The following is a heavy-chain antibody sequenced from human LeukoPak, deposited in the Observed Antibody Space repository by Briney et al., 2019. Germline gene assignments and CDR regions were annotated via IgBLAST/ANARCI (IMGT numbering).Heavy chain of an antibody. J-gene: IGHJ4*02. CDR2: IYHTGST. D-gene: IGHD6-13*01. CDR3: ARERAAAGKHFDY. Sequence: SGTLSLTCAVSGDSINRSNWWSWVRQAPGKGLEWIGEIYHTGSTNHNPSLKSRVTISVDKSKNQFSMKLSSVAAADTAVYYCARERAAAGKHFDYWGQGTLVTVSS. CDR1: GDSINRSNW. V-gene: IGHV4-4*02.